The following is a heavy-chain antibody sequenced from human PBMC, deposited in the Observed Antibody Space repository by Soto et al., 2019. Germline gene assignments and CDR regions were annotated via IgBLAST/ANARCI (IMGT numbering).Heavy chain of an antibody. CDR3: AKDGVLRFLEWLLSPLDYGMDV. V-gene: IGHV3-30*18. J-gene: IGHJ6*02. D-gene: IGHD3-3*01. Sequence: PGGSLRLSCAASGFTFSSYGMHWVRQAPGKGLEWVAVISYDGSNKYYADSVKGRFTISRDNSKNTLYLQMNSLRAEDTAVYYCAKDGVLRFLEWLLSPLDYGMDVWGQGTTVTVSS. CDR2: ISYDGSNK. CDR1: GFTFSSYG.